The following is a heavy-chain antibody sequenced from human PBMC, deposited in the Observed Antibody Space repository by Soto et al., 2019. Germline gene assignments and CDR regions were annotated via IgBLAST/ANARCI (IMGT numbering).Heavy chain of an antibody. CDR1: GFTFSSYT. Sequence: EVQLVESGGGLVQPGGSLRLSCAASGFTFSSYTFTWVRQAPGRGLEWLSYINSVNNIGYYADSVKGRFTISRDNAKNSLYLEMNSLRDEDTAVYYCARDERSDWNYAVYWGQGTLVTVSS. V-gene: IGHV3-48*02. J-gene: IGHJ4*02. D-gene: IGHD1-7*01. CDR2: INSVNNIG. CDR3: ARDERSDWNYAVY.